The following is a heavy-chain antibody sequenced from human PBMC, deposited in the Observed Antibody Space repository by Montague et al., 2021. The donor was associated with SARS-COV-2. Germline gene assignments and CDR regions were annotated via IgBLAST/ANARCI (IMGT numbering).Heavy chain of an antibody. J-gene: IGHJ6*03. D-gene: IGHD2-2*01. CDR1: GGSISSYY. Sequence: SETLSLTCTVSGGSISSYYWSWIRQPPGKGLEWIGSIYYSGSTYYNPSLKSRVTISVDRSKTQFSLRLSSVTASDTAVYYCASTFTGGLYYFYYYMDVWGKGTTVTVSS. CDR3: ASTFTGGLYYFYYYMDV. CDR2: IYYSGST. V-gene: IGHV4-59*04.